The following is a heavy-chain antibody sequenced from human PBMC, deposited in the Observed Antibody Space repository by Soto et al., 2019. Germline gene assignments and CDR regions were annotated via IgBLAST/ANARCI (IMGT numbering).Heavy chain of an antibody. CDR2: IYYSGST. CDR3: AREAGVNIVGVVAATPGVFDT. Sequence: TSETLSLTCTVSGGSISSGGYYWSWIRQHPGKGLEWIGYIYYSGSTYYNPSLKSRVTISVDTSKNQFSLKLSSVTAADTAVYYCAREAGVNIVGVVAATPGVFDTWGQG. V-gene: IGHV4-31*03. J-gene: IGHJ3*02. CDR1: GGSISSGGYY. D-gene: IGHD2-15*01.